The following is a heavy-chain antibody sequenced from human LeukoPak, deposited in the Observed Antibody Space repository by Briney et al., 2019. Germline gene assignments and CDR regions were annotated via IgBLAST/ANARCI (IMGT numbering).Heavy chain of an antibody. CDR2: IYPGHSDT. CDR1: GYSFTSYW. Sequence: GESLKISCKGSGYSFTSYWIGWVRQMPGKGLEWMGIIYPGHSDTRYSPSFQGQVTISADKSISTAYLQWSSLKASDTAMYYCARGPYYDFWSGPDANWFDPWGQGTLVTVSS. CDR3: ARGPYYDFWSGPDANWFDP. V-gene: IGHV5-51*01. D-gene: IGHD3-3*01. J-gene: IGHJ5*02.